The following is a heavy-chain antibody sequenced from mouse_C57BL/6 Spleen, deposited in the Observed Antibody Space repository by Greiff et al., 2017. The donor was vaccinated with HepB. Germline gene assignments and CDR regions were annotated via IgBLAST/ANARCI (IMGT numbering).Heavy chain of an antibody. CDR3: ARWGNDYDAY. CDR1: GYAFSSYW. J-gene: IGHJ2*01. CDR2: IYPGDGDT. V-gene: IGHV1-80*01. D-gene: IGHD2-4*01. Sequence: QVQLKESGAELVKPGASVKISCKASGYAFSSYWMNWVKQRPGKGLEWIGQIYPGDGDTNYNGKFKGKATLTADKSSSTAYMQLSSLTSEDSAVYFCARWGNDYDAYWGQGTTLTVSS.